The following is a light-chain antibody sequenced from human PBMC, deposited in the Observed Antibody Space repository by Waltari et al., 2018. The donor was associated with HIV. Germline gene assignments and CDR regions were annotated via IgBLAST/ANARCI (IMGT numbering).Light chain of an antibody. CDR3: AAWDDSLSGYV. CDR2: RNN. V-gene: IGLV1-47*01. J-gene: IGLJ1*01. CDR1: SYNTGSNY. Sequence: QSVLTQPPSASGPPGQRVTLSCSGSSYNTGSNYGYWYQQLPGTAPQLPIYRNNQRPSGVPDRFSGSKSGTSASLAISGLRSEDEADYYCAAWDDSLSGYVFGTGTKVTVL.